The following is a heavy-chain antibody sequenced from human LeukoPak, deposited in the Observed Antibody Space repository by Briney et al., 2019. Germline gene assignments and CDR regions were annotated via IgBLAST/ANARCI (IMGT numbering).Heavy chain of an antibody. CDR1: GGSISSSN. V-gene: IGHV3-23*01. Sequence: ETLSLTCAVSGGSISSSNWWSWVRQAPGKGLEWVSAISGSGGSTYYADSVKGRFTISRDNSKNTLYLQMNSLRAEDTAVYYCAKDSDYYDSSGFSGGDYWGQGTLVTVSS. J-gene: IGHJ4*02. CDR3: AKDSDYYDSSGFSGGDY. D-gene: IGHD3-22*01. CDR2: ISGSGGST.